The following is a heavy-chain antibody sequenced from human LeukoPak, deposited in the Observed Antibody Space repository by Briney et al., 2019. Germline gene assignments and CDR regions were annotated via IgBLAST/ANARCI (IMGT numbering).Heavy chain of an antibody. V-gene: IGHV4-39*01. CDR1: GGSISSSSCY. J-gene: IGHJ6*03. Sequence: PSETLSLTCTVSGGSISSSSCYWGWIRQPPGKGLEWIGSIYYSGSTYSNPSLQSRVTISVDTSKNQFSLKLNSVTAADTAVYYCASFYCSGGSCYQYYSYYYMDVWGKGTTVTISS. CDR3: ASFYCSGGSCYQYYSYYYMDV. D-gene: IGHD2-15*01. CDR2: IYYSGST.